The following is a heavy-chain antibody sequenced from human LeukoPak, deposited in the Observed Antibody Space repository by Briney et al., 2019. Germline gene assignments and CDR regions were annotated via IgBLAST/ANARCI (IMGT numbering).Heavy chain of an antibody. J-gene: IGHJ6*03. V-gene: IGHV1-8*01. CDR3: QVGGGGYPVGNYYYYMDV. D-gene: IGHD5-12*01. CDR2: MNPNSGNT. Sequence: ASVKVSCKASGYTFTSYDINWVRQATGQGLEWMGWMNPNSGNTGYAQKFQGRVTMTRNTSISTAYMELSSLRSEDTAVYYCQVGGGGYPVGNYYYYMDVWGKGTTVTVSS. CDR1: GYTFTSYD.